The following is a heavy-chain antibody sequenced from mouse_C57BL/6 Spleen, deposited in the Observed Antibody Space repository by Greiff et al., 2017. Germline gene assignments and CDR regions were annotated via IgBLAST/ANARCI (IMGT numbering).Heavy chain of an antibody. CDR1: GFTFSDYY. D-gene: IGHD2-5*01. V-gene: IGHV5-16*01. CDR2: ITYDGSST. CDR3: AREGTSYYSNYGCAY. Sequence: EVKLMESEGGLVQPGSSMKLSCTASGFTFSDYYMAWVRQVPEKGLEWVANITYDGSSTYYLDSLKSRFIISRDNAKNILYLQMSSLKSEDTATYYCAREGTSYYSNYGCAYWGQGTLFTVSA. J-gene: IGHJ3*01.